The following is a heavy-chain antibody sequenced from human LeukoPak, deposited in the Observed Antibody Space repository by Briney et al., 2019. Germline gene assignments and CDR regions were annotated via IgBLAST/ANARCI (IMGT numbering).Heavy chain of an antibody. J-gene: IGHJ4*02. Sequence: GGSLRLSCAASGFTFSSYSMNWVRQAPGKGLEWVSSISSSSSYIYYADSVKGRFTISRDNAKNSLYLQMNSLRAEDTAVYYCARDRYYDSSGYYDRFDYWGQGTLVTVSS. V-gene: IGHV3-21*01. D-gene: IGHD3-22*01. CDR1: GFTFSSYS. CDR2: ISSSSSYI. CDR3: ARDRYYDSSGYYDRFDY.